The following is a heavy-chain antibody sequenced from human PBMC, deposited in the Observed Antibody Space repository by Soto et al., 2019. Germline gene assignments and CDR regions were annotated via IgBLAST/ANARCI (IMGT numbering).Heavy chain of an antibody. V-gene: IGHV3-23*01. CDR1: GFTFSSYA. Sequence: PGGSLRLSCAASGFTFSSYAMSWVRQAPGKGLEWVSYISGSGGGTYYADSVKGRFTISRDNSKNTLYLQMNSLRSEDTAVYYCAKDLSSIAARPNFDYWGQGTLVTVSS. CDR2: ISGSGGGT. J-gene: IGHJ4*02. CDR3: AKDLSSIAARPNFDY. D-gene: IGHD6-6*01.